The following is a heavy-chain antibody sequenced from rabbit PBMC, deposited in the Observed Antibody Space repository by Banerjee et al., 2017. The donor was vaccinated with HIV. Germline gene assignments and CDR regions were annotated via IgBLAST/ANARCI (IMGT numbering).Heavy chain of an antibody. CDR1: GFSFSSSYQ. D-gene: IGHD2-1*01. Sequence: QSLEESGGDLVKPGASLTLTCTASGFSFSSSYQICWVRQAPGKGLEWITCIYISSGTTRYASWAKGRFTVSKTSSTTVTLQMTSLTVADTATYFCAGEDYDDCGDGRCYFNLWGPGTLVTVS. V-gene: IGHV1S40*01. J-gene: IGHJ4*01. CDR2: IYISSGTT. CDR3: AGEDYDDCGDGRCYFNL.